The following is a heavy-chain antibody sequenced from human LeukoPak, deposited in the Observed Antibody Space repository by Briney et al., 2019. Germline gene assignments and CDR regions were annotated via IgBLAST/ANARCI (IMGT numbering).Heavy chain of an antibody. V-gene: IGHV4-38-2*01. CDR2: IYYSGST. D-gene: IGHD1-26*01. J-gene: IGHJ4*02. CDR3: ARRLRPGSYDDY. CDR1: GYSISNPYY. Sequence: PSETLSLTCAVSGYSISNPYYWGWVRQAPGKGLEWIGYIYYSGSTNYNPSLKSRVTISVDTSKNQFSLKLSSVTAADTAVYYCARRLRPGSYDDYWGQGTLVTVSS.